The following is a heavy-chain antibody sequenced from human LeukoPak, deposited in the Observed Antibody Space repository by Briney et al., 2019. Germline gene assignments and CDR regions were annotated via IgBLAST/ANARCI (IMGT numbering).Heavy chain of an antibody. J-gene: IGHJ3*02. CDR3: ARQAYNAFDI. D-gene: IGHD2-21*01. Sequence: GGSLRLSCAASGFTFGDYSMNWVRQAPGKGLEWVSSISSSSSYIYYPDSVKGRLTISRDNAKNSLYLQMNSPRAEDTAVYYCARQAYNAFDIWGQGTMVTVSS. CDR2: ISSSSSYI. V-gene: IGHV3-21*01. CDR1: GFTFGDYS.